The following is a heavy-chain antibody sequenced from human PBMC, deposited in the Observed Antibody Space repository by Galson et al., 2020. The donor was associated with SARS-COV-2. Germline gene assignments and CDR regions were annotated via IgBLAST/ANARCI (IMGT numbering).Heavy chain of an antibody. D-gene: IGHD3-22*01. CDR3: AREFQGGYYDTSGRPLGWDFDL. CDR2: LYHSGST. J-gene: IGHJ2*01. Sequence: ETLSLTCTVSGYSISSGYFWGWIRRPPGKGLEWIGSLYHSGSTYYNPSLKSRVTISVDTSKNQFSLRLSSVTAADTAVYYCAREFQGGYYDTSGRPLGWDFDLWGRGTLVTVSS. V-gene: IGHV4-38-2*02. CDR1: GYSISSGYF.